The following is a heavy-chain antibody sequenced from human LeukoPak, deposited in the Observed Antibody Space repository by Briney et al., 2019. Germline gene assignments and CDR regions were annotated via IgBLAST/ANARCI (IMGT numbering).Heavy chain of an antibody. CDR1: EYRFTNYW. D-gene: IGHD2-15*01. J-gene: IGHJ3*02. V-gene: IGHV5-51*01. CDR2: IHPGDSDT. Sequence: GESLKISCKVSEYRFTNYWIGWVRQMPGKGLEWMGIIHPGDSDTRYSPSFEGQVTISADKSIRTAYLQWSSLKASDTAMYYCARRGVLPADAFDIWGQGTMVTVSS. CDR3: ARRGVLPADAFDI.